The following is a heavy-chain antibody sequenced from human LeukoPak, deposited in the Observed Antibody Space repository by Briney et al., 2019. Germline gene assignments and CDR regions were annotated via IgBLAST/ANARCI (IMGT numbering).Heavy chain of an antibody. CDR3: ARALAYSSSSVDY. CDR2: ISSSSSYI. D-gene: IGHD6-6*01. CDR1: GFIFSDYY. Sequence: GGSLRLSCAASGFIFSDYYVTWLRQAPGKGLEWVSSISSSSSYIYYADSVKGRFTISRDNAKNSLYLQMNSLRAEDTAVYYCARALAYSSSSVDYWGQGTLVTVSS. V-gene: IGHV3-21*01. J-gene: IGHJ4*02.